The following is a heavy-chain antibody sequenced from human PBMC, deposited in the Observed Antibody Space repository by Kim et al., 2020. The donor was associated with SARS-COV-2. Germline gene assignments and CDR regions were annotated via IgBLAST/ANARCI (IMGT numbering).Heavy chain of an antibody. D-gene: IGHD2-15*01. Sequence: TDYPDAVTGRLTISRDNSQNTLYLKMNSRRAEDTAVYYCAKTIPSAATGYWGQGTPVTVSS. CDR3: AKTIPSAATGY. J-gene: IGHJ4*02. V-gene: IGHV3-23*01. CDR2: T.